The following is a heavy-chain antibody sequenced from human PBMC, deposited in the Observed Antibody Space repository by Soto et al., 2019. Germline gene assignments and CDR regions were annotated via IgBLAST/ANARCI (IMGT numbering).Heavy chain of an antibody. V-gene: IGHV1-18*01. D-gene: IGHD2-2*01. CDR2: ISAYNGNT. Sequence: ASVKVSCKASGYTFTSYGISWVRQNPGQGLEWMGWISAYNGNTNYAQKLQGRVTMTTDTSTSTAYMELRSLRSDDTAVYYCARDHPAAILTAEYFQHWGQGTLVTVSS. J-gene: IGHJ1*01. CDR3: ARDHPAAILTAEYFQH. CDR1: GYTFTSYG.